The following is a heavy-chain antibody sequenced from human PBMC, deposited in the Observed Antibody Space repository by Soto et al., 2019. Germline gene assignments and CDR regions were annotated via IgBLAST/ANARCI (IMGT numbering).Heavy chain of an antibody. D-gene: IGHD1-26*01. Sequence: ASVKVSCEACGDSFTGYYMHWVRQAPGQGLEWMGWINPNSGGTNYAQKFQGWVTMTRDTSISTAYMELSRLRSGDTAVYYCARSGSSLDWFDPWGQGTLVTVSS. CDR2: INPNSGGT. J-gene: IGHJ5*02. CDR1: GDSFTGYY. CDR3: ARSGSSLDWFDP. V-gene: IGHV1-2*04.